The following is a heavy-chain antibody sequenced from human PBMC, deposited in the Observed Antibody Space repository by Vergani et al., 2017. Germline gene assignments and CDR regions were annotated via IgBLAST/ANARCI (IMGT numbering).Heavy chain of an antibody. D-gene: IGHD3-3*01. Sequence: EVQVVESGGGLVQPGGSLRLSCAASGFTFSSYSMHWVRQAPGKGLEWVSYISSSSSTIYYADSVKGRFTISRDNAKNSLYLQMNSLRAEDTAVYYCARGWRHYDFWSGYYEGDYYYGMDVWGQGTTVTVSS. V-gene: IGHV3-48*01. CDR2: ISSSSSTI. J-gene: IGHJ6*02. CDR3: ARGWRHYDFWSGYYEGDYYYGMDV. CDR1: GFTFSSYS.